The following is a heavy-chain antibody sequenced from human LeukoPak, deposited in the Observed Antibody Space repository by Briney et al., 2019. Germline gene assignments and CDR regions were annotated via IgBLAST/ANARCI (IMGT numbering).Heavy chain of an antibody. J-gene: IGHJ5*02. Sequence: SETLSLTCAVYGGSFSGYYWSWIRQPPGKGLEWIGEINHSGSTNYSPSLKGRVTIFVDTAKSQISLNLSSVTAADTAVYYCARAGEWLMRGWFDPWGPGTQVTVSS. D-gene: IGHD6-19*01. CDR2: INHSGST. CDR3: ARAGEWLMRGWFDP. CDR1: GGSFSGYY. V-gene: IGHV4-34*01.